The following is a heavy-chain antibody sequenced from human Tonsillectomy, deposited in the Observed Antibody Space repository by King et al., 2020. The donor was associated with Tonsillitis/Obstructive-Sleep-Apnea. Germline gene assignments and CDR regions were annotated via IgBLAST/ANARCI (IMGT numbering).Heavy chain of an antibody. Sequence: VQLVESGGGLVQPGGSLRLSCAASGFTFISYAMSWVRQAPGKGLECVSSISVSGGSTYYADSVKGRFTISRDKCKNTLYLQMNSLRAEDTAVYYCAKERLYSGSYYPDYWGQGTLVTVSS. D-gene: IGHD1-26*01. J-gene: IGHJ4*02. V-gene: IGHV3-23*04. CDR3: AKERLYSGSYYPDY. CDR1: GFTFISYA. CDR2: ISVSGGST.